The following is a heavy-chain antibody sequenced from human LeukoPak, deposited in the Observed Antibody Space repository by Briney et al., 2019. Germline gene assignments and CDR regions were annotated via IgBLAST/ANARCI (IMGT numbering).Heavy chain of an antibody. J-gene: IGHJ4*02. V-gene: IGHV4-61*01. D-gene: IGHD4-17*01. CDR3: ARTSDDFGDYGFDY. Sequence: SETLSLTCSVSDGSISSGSYYLNWIRHPPGKGLEWIGQIYDSGSTNYNPSLKSRVTISVDTSKNQFSLKLSSVTAADTAVYYCARTSDDFGDYGFDYWGQGTLVTVSS. CDR2: IYDSGST. CDR1: DGSISSGSYY.